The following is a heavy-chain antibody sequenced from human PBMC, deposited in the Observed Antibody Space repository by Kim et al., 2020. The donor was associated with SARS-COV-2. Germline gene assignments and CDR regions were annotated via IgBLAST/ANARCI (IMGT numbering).Heavy chain of an antibody. D-gene: IGHD2-2*01. CDR3: ARGQRIVVVPAAYNWFDP. CDR2: INHSGST. J-gene: IGHJ5*02. CDR1: GGSFSGYY. V-gene: IGHV4-34*01. Sequence: SETLSLTCAVYGGSFSGYYWSWIRQPPGKGLEWIGEINHSGSTNYNPSLKSRVTISVDTSKNQFSLKLSSVTAADTAVYYCARGQRIVVVPAAYNWFDP.